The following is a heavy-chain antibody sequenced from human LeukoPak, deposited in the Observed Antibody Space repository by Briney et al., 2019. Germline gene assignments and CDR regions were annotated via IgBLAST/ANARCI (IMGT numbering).Heavy chain of an antibody. CDR3: ASLRSRSSWTTFYFDY. CDR2: VCYTGNT. V-gene: IGHV4-39*01. J-gene: IGHJ4*02. D-gene: IGHD6-13*01. Sequence: SETLSLTCTVSGGSISSSRYCWGWIRQPPGKGLEWIGSVCYTGNTYYNPSLKSRVTISVDTSKNQFSLRLSSVTAADTAVYYCASLRSRSSWTTFYFDYWGQGTLVTVSS. CDR1: GGSISSSRYC.